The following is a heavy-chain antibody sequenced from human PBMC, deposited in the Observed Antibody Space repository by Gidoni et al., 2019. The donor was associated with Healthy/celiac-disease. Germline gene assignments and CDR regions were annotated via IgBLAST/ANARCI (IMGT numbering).Heavy chain of an antibody. D-gene: IGHD3-10*01. CDR1: GYTFTSYY. Sequence: QVQLAQSGAEVKKPGASVKVSCKASGYTFTSYYMHWVRQAPGQGLEWMGIINPSGGSTSYAQKFQGRVTMTRDTSTSTVYMELSSLRSEDTAVYYCARDSDRPQPAMKYYYYYGMDVWGQGTTVTVSS. CDR2: INPSGGST. J-gene: IGHJ6*02. CDR3: ARDSDRPQPAMKYYYYYGMDV. V-gene: IGHV1-46*01.